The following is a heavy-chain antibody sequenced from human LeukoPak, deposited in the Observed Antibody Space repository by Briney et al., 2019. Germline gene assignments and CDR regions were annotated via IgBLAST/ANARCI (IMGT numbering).Heavy chain of an antibody. V-gene: IGHV3-23*01. CDR1: GFTFSSYA. J-gene: IGHJ4*02. Sequence: GGSLRLSCAASGFTFSSYAMSWVRQAPGKGLQWVSAISGSGGSTYYADSVKGRFTISRDNSKNTLYLQMNSLRAEDTAVYYCAKLSGNTNYDISTGFDYWGQGTLVTVSS. CDR2: ISGSGGST. CDR3: AKLSGNTNYDISTGFDY. D-gene: IGHD3-9*01.